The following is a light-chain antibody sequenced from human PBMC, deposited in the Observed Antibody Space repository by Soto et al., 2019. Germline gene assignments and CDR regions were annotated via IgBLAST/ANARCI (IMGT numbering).Light chain of an antibody. CDR2: DAS. V-gene: IGKV3-11*01. Sequence: ETVLTQSPATLSLSPGEGATLSCRASQSVSSFLAWYQQKPGQAPRPLIYDASNRATGIPARFSASGSGTDFTLTISDVQPEDFALYYCHQRQSWPRTFGQGTKVDIK. CDR1: QSVSSF. J-gene: IGKJ1*01. CDR3: HQRQSWPRT.